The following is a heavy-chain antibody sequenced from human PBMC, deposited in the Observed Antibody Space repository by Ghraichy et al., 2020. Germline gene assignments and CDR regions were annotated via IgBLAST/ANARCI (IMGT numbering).Heavy chain of an antibody. D-gene: IGHD6-13*01. CDR1: GGSISSYY. V-gene: IGHV4-59*01. Sequence: SQTLSLTCTVSGGSISSYYWSWIRQPPGKGLEYIGYIYYTGSTHYNPSLKSRVTISVDTSKNQFSLRLSSVTAADTAVYYCVRGSSWSGDCWGQGTLVTVSS. J-gene: IGHJ4*02. CDR3: VRGSSWSGDC. CDR2: IYYTGST.